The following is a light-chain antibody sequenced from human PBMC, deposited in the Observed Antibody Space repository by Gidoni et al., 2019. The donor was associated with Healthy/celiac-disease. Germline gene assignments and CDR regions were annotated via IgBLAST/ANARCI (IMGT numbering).Light chain of an antibody. CDR1: QSISSY. J-gene: IGKJ1*01. V-gene: IGKV1-39*01. Sequence: DIQMTQSPSSLSASVADRVTITCRASQSISSYLNWYQQKPGKAPTLLIYAASSLQSGVQSRFSGSGSETDFTLTISSLQPEDFSTYYCQQSYSTPTFGQGTKVEIK. CDR3: QQSYSTPT. CDR2: AAS.